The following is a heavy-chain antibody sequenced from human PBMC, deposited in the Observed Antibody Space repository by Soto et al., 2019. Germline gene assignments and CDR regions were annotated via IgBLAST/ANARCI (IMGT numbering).Heavy chain of an antibody. V-gene: IGHV1-58*01. J-gene: IGHJ4*02. CDR2: IVVGSGNT. D-gene: IGHD6-6*01. CDR3: AKDRKGFGQNEYSSSVGYFDY. Sequence: ASVKVSCKASGFTFTNSAVQWVRQARGQRLEWIGWIVVGSGNTNYAQKFQERVTITRDMSTTTAYMELNSLRAEDTAVYYCAKDRKGFGQNEYSSSVGYFDYWGQGTLVTVSS. CDR1: GFTFTNSA.